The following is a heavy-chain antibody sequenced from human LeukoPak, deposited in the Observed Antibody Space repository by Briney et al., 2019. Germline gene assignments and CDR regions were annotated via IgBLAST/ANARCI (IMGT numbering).Heavy chain of an antibody. D-gene: IGHD3-10*01. CDR2: INSNSGGT. V-gene: IGHV1-2*02. Sequence: ASVNVSFKASGYTFTGYYIHWLRQAPGQGLEWMGLINSNSGGTNYAQKFHGRVTMTRDTSFRTAYMELSRLRAGDTGMYNCARYYIEGRCFDYWGQGTLVTVSS. CDR1: GYTFTGYY. J-gene: IGHJ4*02. CDR3: ARYYIEGRCFDY.